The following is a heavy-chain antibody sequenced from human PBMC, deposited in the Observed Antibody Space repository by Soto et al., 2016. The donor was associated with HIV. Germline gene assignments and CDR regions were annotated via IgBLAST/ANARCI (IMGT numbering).Heavy chain of an antibody. CDR3: ARDMGGSGSYYYGMDV. CDR1: GFTFSSYA. CDR2: ISSNGGST. J-gene: IGHJ6*02. Sequence: EVQLVESGGGLVQPGGSLRLSCAAPGFTFSSYAMHWVRQAPGKGLEYVSAISSNGGSTYYANSVKGRFTISRDNSKNTLYLQMGSLRAEDTAVYYCARDMGGSGSYYYGMDVWGQGTTGHRLL. V-gene: IGHV3-64*01. D-gene: IGHD3-10*01.